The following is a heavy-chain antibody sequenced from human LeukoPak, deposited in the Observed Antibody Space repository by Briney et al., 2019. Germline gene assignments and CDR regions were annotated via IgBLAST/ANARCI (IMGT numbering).Heavy chain of an antibody. CDR3: AKTSRERSNYDSPYDY. CDR2: IGSDNKP. J-gene: IGHJ4*02. D-gene: IGHD4-11*01. CDR1: GFTFSAYA. Sequence: PGGSLRLSCEASGFTFSAYAMTWVRQAPGKGLEWVSSIGSDNKPHYSESVKGRFAISRDNSKNTLYLQMNSLRADDSAIYYCAKTSRERSNYDSPYDYWGQGALVTVSS. V-gene: IGHV3-23*05.